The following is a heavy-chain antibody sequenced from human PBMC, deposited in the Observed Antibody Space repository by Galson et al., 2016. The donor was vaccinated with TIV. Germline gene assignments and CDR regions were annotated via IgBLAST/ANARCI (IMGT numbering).Heavy chain of an antibody. J-gene: IGHJ6*02. CDR2: MSSGGSL. CDR1: AFTVSDNY. CDR3: TRERRFCGNNCYLSYYYGMDV. V-gene: IGHV3-66*02. D-gene: IGHD2-21*01. Sequence: SLRLSCAASAFTVSDNYTTWVRQAPGKGLEWVAIMSSGGSLNYADFVRGRFTVSRDASKNTLYLQMNSLRTDDTAIYYCTRERRFCGNNCYLSYYYGMDVWGQGTTVTVSS.